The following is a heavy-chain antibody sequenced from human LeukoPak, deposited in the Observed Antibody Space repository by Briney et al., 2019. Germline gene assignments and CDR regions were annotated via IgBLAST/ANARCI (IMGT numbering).Heavy chain of an antibody. J-gene: IGHJ5*02. CDR2: INHSGST. CDR1: GGSISSGGYY. CDR3: ARGQVRVDMTTVTTRYNWFDP. V-gene: IGHV4-30-2*01. D-gene: IGHD4-11*01. Sequence: PSQTLSLTCTVSGGSISSGGYYWSWIRQPPGKGLEWIGEINHSGSTNYNPSLKSRVTISVDTSKNQFSLKLSSVTAADTAVYYCARGQVRVDMTTVTTRYNWFDPWGQGTLVTVSS.